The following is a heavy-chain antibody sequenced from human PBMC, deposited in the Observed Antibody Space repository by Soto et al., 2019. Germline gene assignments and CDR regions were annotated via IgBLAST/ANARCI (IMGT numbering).Heavy chain of an antibody. V-gene: IGHV4-34*01. CDR1: GGSISSYY. CDR2: INHSGST. CDR3: ARGHRFDP. Sequence: PSETLSLTCTVSGGSISSYYWSWIRQPPGKGLEWIGEINHSGSTNYNPSIKSRVNKSVDTSKNQFSLKLIFVTAADTAVYYCARGHRFDPWGQGTLVTVSS. J-gene: IGHJ5*02.